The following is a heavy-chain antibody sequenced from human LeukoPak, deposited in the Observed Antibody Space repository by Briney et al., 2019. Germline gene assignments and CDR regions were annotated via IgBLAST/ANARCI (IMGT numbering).Heavy chain of an antibody. D-gene: IGHD6-19*01. CDR3: ARELVVAGGTNWFDP. Sequence: GGSLRLSCAASGFTFSSYGMHWVRQAPGKGLEWVAVIWYDGSNKYYADSVKGRFSISRDNAKNTVYLQMNSLRAEDTAVYYCARELVVAGGTNWFDPWGQGTLVTVSS. CDR2: IWYDGSNK. V-gene: IGHV3-33*01. J-gene: IGHJ5*02. CDR1: GFTFSSYG.